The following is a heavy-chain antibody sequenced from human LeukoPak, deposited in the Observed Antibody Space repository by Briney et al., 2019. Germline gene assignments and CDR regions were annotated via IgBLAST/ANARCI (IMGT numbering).Heavy chain of an antibody. J-gene: IGHJ3*02. CDR2: ISGSGGST. CDR3: AKVLSAYGDYWADAFDI. CDR1: GFTFSSYW. D-gene: IGHD4-17*01. V-gene: IGHV3-23*01. Sequence: GGSLRLSCAASGFTFSSYWMSWVRQAPGKGLEWVSAISGSGGSTYYADSVKGRFTISRDNSKNTLYLQMNSLRAEDTAVYYCAKVLSAYGDYWADAFDIWGQGTMVTVSS.